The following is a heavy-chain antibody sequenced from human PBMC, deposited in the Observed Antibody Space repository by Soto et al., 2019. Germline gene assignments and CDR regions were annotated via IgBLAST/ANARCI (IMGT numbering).Heavy chain of an antibody. Sequence: SPRLSCAASGFTFSSYSMNWVRQAPGKGLEWVSVISGSDGSTYYADSVKGRFTISRDNSKNTLNLQMNSLRAEDTAVYYCARRSSSWYFDYWGQGTVVTVSS. J-gene: IGHJ4*02. V-gene: IGHV3-23*01. CDR1: GFTFSSYS. D-gene: IGHD6-13*01. CDR2: ISGSDGST. CDR3: ARRSSSWYFDY.